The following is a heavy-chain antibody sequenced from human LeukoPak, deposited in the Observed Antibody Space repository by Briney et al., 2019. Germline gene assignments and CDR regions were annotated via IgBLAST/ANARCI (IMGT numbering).Heavy chain of an antibody. V-gene: IGHV3-7*01. J-gene: IGHJ3*02. D-gene: IGHD2-21*01. CDR2: IKQDGSEK. Sequence: PGGSLRLSCAAAGFTFISYWTSWVRQGPGKGLEWVANIKQDGSEKYYVDSVKGRFTISRDNAKNSLYLQMNSLRAEDTAVYCCAREGIPGAFDIWGQGTMVPVSS. CDR3: AREGIPGAFDI. CDR1: GFTFISYW.